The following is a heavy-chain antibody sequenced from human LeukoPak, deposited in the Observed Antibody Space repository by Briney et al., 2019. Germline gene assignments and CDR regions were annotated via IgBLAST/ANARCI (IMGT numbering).Heavy chain of an antibody. J-gene: IGHJ6*03. D-gene: IGHD5-18*01. CDR1: GYTFTSYD. Sequence: ASVKVSCKASGYTFTSYDINWVRQATGQGLEWMGWMNPNSGNTGYAQKFQGRVTMTRNTSISTAYMELSSLRSEDTAVYYCARDNGGTAMAYYYYYYMDVWGKGTAVTISS. V-gene: IGHV1-8*02. CDR3: ARDNGGTAMAYYYYYYMDV. CDR2: MNPNSGNT.